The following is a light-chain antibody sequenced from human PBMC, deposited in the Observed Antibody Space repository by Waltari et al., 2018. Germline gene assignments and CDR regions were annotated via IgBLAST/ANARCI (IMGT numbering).Light chain of an antibody. V-gene: IGKV3-11*01. Sequence: EIVLTQSPATLSLSPGERATHSSRATQSVSTYLAWYQQKPGQAPRLLIYYASNRATGIPARFSGSGSGTDFALTISSLGPEDFAVYCCQQRNTWPFTFGPGTKVDI. CDR2: YAS. CDR3: QQRNTWPFT. CDR1: QSVSTY. J-gene: IGKJ3*01.